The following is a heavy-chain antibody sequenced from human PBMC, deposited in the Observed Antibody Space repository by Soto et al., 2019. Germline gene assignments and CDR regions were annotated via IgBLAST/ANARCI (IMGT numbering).Heavy chain of an antibody. CDR1: GYDYVTYA. Sequence: VQSGAEVKKPGASVNVSCKASGYDYVTYAITWVRQRPGQGLEWMGWISTLNGNTNYAQNFQGRVTMTTDTSTRIVHLELRSQRSDDTAVYCCARRVQVWLKDYYGMDVWGQGTTVTVSS. CDR3: ARRVQVWLKDYYGMDV. V-gene: IGHV1-18*01. D-gene: IGHD5-18*01. CDR2: ISTLNGNT. J-gene: IGHJ6*02.